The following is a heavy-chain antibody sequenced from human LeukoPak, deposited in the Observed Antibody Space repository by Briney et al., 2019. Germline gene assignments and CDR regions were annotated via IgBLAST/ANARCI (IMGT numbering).Heavy chain of an antibody. V-gene: IGHV4-59*08. CDR3: ARHPEVRPTYFQH. D-gene: IGHD3-10*01. CDR2: IYYSGST. Sequence: SETLSLTCTVSGGSISSYYWSWIRQPPGKGLEWIGYIYYSGSTNYNPSLKSRVTTSVDTSKNQFSLKLSSVTAADTAVYYCARHPEVRPTYFQHWGQGTLVTVSS. CDR1: GGSISSYY. J-gene: IGHJ1*01.